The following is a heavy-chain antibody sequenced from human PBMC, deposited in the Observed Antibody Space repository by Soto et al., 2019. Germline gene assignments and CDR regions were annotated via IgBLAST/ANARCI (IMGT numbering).Heavy chain of an antibody. Sequence: GASVKVSCKSSGYPFTHYGITWVRQAPGQGLEWMGWISPFNGNANYGQTLQGRVTLTTDTSTSTVYMELRSLRSDDTAVYYCARDQSFDRSYYYGIDVWGKGTMVTVSS. D-gene: IGHD3-10*01. CDR3: ARDQSFDRSYYYGIDV. CDR1: GYPFTHYG. J-gene: IGHJ6*04. CDR2: ISPFNGNA. V-gene: IGHV1-18*01.